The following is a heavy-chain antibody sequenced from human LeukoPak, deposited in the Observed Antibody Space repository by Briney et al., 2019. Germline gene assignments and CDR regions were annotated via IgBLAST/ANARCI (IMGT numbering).Heavy chain of an antibody. CDR2: IYYSGST. Sequence: PSETLSLTCTVSGGSISSSSYYWGWIRQPPGKGLEWIGSIYYSGSTYYNPSLKSRVTISVDTSKNQFSLKLSSVTAADTAVYYCARGGLFTPFDYWGQGTLVTVSS. J-gene: IGHJ4*02. CDR1: GGSISSSSYY. CDR3: ARGGLFTPFDY. V-gene: IGHV4-39*01. D-gene: IGHD3-16*01.